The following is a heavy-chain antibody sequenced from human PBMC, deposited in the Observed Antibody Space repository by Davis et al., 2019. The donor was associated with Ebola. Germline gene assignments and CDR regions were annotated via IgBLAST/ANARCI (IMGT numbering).Heavy chain of an antibody. CDR2: ISSSAHNI. D-gene: IGHD3-10*01. CDR1: GFTFTDYY. Sequence: GESLKISCAASGFTFTDYYMSWIRQAPGKGLEWVSYISSSAHNIYYADSVKGRFTVSRDNAENSLYLQMNSLRAEDTAVYYCARVKVTLVQGNVFDSWGQGTVVTVSS. V-gene: IGHV3-11*04. J-gene: IGHJ4*02. CDR3: ARVKVTLVQGNVFDS.